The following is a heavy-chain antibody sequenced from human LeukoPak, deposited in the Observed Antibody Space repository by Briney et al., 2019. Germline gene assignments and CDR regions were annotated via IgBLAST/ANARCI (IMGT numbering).Heavy chain of an antibody. V-gene: IGHV4-61*02. J-gene: IGHJ4*02. Sequence: PSETLSLTCTVSGGSISSGSYYWSWIRQPAGKGLEWIGRIYTSGSTNYNPSLKSRVTISVDTSKNQFSLKLSSVTAADTAVYYCALSALDSGSYSPVHFDYWGQGTLVTVSS. CDR1: GGSISSGSYY. D-gene: IGHD1-26*01. CDR3: ALSALDSGSYSPVHFDY. CDR2: IYTSGST.